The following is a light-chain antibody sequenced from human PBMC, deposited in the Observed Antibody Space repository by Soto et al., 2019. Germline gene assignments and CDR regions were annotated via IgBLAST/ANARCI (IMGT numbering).Light chain of an antibody. CDR1: HSINSNF. CDR3: QQYGSSPAT. J-gene: IGKJ1*01. CDR2: GAS. V-gene: IGKV3-20*01. Sequence: ENVLMQSPGTLSLSPGERATLSCRARHSINSNFLAWYQQKPGQAPRLLIYGASSRATGVPDRFSGSGSGTDFTLTISSLEPEDFAVYYCQQYGSSPATFGQGTKVEIK.